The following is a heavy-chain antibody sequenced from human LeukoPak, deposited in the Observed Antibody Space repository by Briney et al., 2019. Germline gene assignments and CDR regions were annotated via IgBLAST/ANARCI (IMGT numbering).Heavy chain of an antibody. D-gene: IGHD2-15*01. CDR3: ARAVIVVVVGATHNWFDP. V-gene: IGHV4-38-2*02. J-gene: IGHJ5*02. CDR1: GYSISSGYY. CDR2: IYHSGST. Sequence: SETLSLTCTVSGYSISSGYYWGWIRQPPGKGLEWIGSIYHSGSTYYNPSLKSRVTISVDTSKNQFSLKLSSVTAADTAVYYWARAVIVVVVGATHNWFDPWGQGTLVTVSS.